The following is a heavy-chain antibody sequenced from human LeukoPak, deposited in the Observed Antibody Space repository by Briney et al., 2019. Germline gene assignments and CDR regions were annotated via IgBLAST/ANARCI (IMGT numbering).Heavy chain of an antibody. CDR2: INHSGST. CDR1: GGSFSGYY. D-gene: IGHD1-14*01. V-gene: IGHV4-34*01. Sequence: PSETLSLTCAVYGGSFSGYYRSWIRQPPGKGLEWIGEINHSGSTNYNPSLKSRVTISVDTSKDQFSLKLSSVTAADTAVYYCARRYGEGYYFDYWGQGTLVTVSS. J-gene: IGHJ4*02. CDR3: ARRYGEGYYFDY.